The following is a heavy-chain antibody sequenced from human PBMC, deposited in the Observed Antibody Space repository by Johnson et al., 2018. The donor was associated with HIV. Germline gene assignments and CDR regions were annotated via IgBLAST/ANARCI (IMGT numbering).Heavy chain of an antibody. D-gene: IGHD4-23*01. CDR3: AKLRWAWGAAFDV. V-gene: IGHV3-7*01. J-gene: IGHJ3*01. Sequence: VQLVESGGGLVQPGGSLRLSCAASGFTFSSYGMHWVRQAPGKGLEWVANIKQDGSEKYYVDSVKGRFTISRDNAKNSLYLQMNSMRAEDTAVYYCAKLRWAWGAAFDVWGQGTMVTVSS. CDR2: IKQDGSEK. CDR1: GFTFSSYG.